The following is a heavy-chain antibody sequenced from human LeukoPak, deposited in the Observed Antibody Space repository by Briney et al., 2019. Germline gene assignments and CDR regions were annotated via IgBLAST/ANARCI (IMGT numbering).Heavy chain of an antibody. J-gene: IGHJ4*02. D-gene: IGHD3-16*02. V-gene: IGHV4-34*01. Sequence: SETLSLTCAVYGGSFSDYYWSWIRQPPGKGLEWIGEIDHSGSTNYKPSLKSRISISVDTSQKQFSLNLYSVTAADTAVYYCARRGQAGYLYWGQGTLVTVSP. CDR1: GGSFSDYY. CDR2: IDHSGST. CDR3: ARRGQAGYLY.